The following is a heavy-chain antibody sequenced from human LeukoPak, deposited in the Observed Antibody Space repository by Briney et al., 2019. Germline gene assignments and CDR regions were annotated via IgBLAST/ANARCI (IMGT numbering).Heavy chain of an antibody. CDR1: GFMFSSNW. CDR2: IKEDGTET. Sequence: GGSLRLSCAASGFMFSSNWMSWVRLAPGKGLEWVANIKEDGTETYYVDSVKGRFTISRDNAKNSLYLQMNSLRVEDTAVYYCAKEGRSLQTYWGQGTLVTVFS. CDR3: AKEGRSLQTY. J-gene: IGHJ4*02. D-gene: IGHD5-24*01. V-gene: IGHV3-7*03.